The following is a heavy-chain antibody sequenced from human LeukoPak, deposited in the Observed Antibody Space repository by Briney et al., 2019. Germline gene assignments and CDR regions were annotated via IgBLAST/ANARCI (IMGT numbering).Heavy chain of an antibody. CDR3: ARLRDWFDP. CDR1: GGSISSSSYY. CDR2: IYYSGST. V-gene: IGHV4-39*01. Sequence: SETLSLTCTVSGGSISSSSYYWGWIRQPPGKGLEWIGSIYYSGSTYYIPSLKSRVTISVDTSKNQFSLKLSSVTAADTAVYYCARLRDWFDPWGQGTLVTVSS. J-gene: IGHJ5*02.